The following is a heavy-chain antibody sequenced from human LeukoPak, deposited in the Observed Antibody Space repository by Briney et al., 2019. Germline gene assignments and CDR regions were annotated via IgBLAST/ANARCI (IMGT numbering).Heavy chain of an antibody. V-gene: IGHV4-34*01. D-gene: IGHD5-24*01. CDR3: ARGFRDGYNYGY. CDR2: ISHNGST. CDR1: GGSFSGYY. J-gene: IGHJ4*02. Sequence: SETLSLTCAVYGGSFSGYYWSWIRQPPGKGLEWIGEISHNGSTNYNPSLKSRVTISVDTSKNQFSLKLSSVTAADTAVYYCARGFRDGYNYGYWGQGTLVTVSS.